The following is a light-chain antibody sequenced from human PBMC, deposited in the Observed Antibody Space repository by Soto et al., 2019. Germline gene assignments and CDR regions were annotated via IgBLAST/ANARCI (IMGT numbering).Light chain of an antibody. Sequence: DSQLTHSPSTLSASVGDRVTITCRASQSISSWLAWYQQKPGKAPKLLIYDASSLESGVPSRFSGSGSGTEFTLTISSLQPDDFATYYCQQYNSYPWTFGQGTKVDI. CDR3: QQYNSYPWT. CDR1: QSISSW. V-gene: IGKV1-5*01. CDR2: DAS. J-gene: IGKJ1*01.